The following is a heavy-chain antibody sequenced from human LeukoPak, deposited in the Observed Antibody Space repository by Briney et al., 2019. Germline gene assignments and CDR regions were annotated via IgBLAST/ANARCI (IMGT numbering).Heavy chain of an antibody. V-gene: IGHV1-58*02. D-gene: IGHD3-10*01. CDR1: GFTFTSSA. J-gene: IGHJ1*01. Sequence: SVKVSCKASGFTFTSSAMQWVRQARGQRLEWIGWIVVGSGNTNYAQKFQERVTITRDMSTSTAYMELSSPRSEDTAVYYCAAEGYYGSESPIQHWGQGTLVTVSS. CDR3: AAEGYYGSESPIQH. CDR2: IVVGSGNT.